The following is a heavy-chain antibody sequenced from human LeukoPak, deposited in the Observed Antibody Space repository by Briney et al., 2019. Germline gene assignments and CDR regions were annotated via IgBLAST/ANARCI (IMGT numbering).Heavy chain of an antibody. V-gene: IGHV4-59*01. CDR2: IYYSGST. CDR1: GGSISSYY. Sequence: KTSETLSLTCTVSGGSISSYYWSWIRQPPGKGLEWIGYIYYSGSTNYNPSLKSRVTISVDTSKNQFSLKLSSVTAVDTAVYYCARANLLWFGELLYDYWGQGTLVTVSS. D-gene: IGHD3-10*01. CDR3: ARANLLWFGELLYDY. J-gene: IGHJ4*02.